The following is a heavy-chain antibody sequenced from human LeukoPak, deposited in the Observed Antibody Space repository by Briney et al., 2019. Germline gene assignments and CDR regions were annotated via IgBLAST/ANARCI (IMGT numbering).Heavy chain of an antibody. V-gene: IGHV4-34*01. CDR3: ARGGWDYYDSSGAPYYFDY. CDR1: GGSFSGYY. D-gene: IGHD3-22*01. CDR2: INHSEST. J-gene: IGHJ4*02. Sequence: SETLSLTCAVYGGSFSGYYWSWIRQPPGKGLEWIGEINHSESTNYNPSLKSRVTISVDTSKNQFSLKLSSVTAADTAVYYCARGGWDYYDSSGAPYYFDYWGQGTLVTVSS.